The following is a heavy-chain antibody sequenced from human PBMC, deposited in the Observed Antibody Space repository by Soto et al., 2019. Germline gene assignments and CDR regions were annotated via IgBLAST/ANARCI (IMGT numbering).Heavy chain of an antibody. CDR3: ARDSVGSSPPWFDP. Sequence: GGSLRLSCAAPGFTFSSYWMHWVRQAPGKGLVWVSRINSDGSSTSYADSVKGRFTISRDNAKNTLYLQMNSLRAEDTAVYYCARDSVGSSPPWFDPWGQGTLVTVSS. J-gene: IGHJ5*02. CDR1: GFTFSSYW. V-gene: IGHV3-74*01. D-gene: IGHD6-13*01. CDR2: INSDGSST.